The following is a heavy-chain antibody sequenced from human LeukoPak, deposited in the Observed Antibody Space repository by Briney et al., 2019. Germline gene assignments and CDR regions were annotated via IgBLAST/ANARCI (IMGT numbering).Heavy chain of an antibody. CDR2: ISYDGSNK. CDR3: ARDLHYYGSGSYYNPDFDY. J-gene: IGHJ4*02. Sequence: GGSLRLSCAASGFTFSSYAMHWVRQAPGKGLEWVAVISYDGSNKYYADSVKGRFTISRDNAKNSLYMQMNSLRAEDTAVYYCARDLHYYGSGSYYNPDFDYWGQGTLVTVSS. D-gene: IGHD3-10*01. CDR1: GFTFSSYA. V-gene: IGHV3-30*04.